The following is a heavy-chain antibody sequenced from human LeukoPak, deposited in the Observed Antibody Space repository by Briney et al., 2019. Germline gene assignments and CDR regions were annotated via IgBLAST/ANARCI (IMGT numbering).Heavy chain of an antibody. CDR1: GGSISSGGYY. D-gene: IGHD3-10*02. V-gene: IGHV4-31*03. CDR3: ARDASTMSHAFDI. J-gene: IGHJ3*02. CDR2: IYYSGST. Sequence: SQTLSLTCTVSGGSISSGGYYWSWIRQHPGKGLEWIGYIYYSGSTYYSPSLKSRVTISVDTSKNQFSLKLSSVTAADTAVYYCARDASTMSHAFDIWGQGTMVTVSS.